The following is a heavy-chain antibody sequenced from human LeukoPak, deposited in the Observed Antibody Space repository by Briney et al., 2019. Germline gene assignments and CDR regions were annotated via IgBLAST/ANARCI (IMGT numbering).Heavy chain of an antibody. Sequence: SETVSLTCTVSGGSISSYYWSWIRQPPGKGLEWIGYIYYSGSTNYNPSLKSRVTISVDTSKNQFSLKLSSVTAADTAVYYCARHRRTGSLFDYWGRGNLVTVSS. CDR2: IYYSGST. CDR3: ARHRRTGSLFDY. CDR1: GGSISSYY. J-gene: IGHJ4*02. V-gene: IGHV4-59*08. D-gene: IGHD3-9*01.